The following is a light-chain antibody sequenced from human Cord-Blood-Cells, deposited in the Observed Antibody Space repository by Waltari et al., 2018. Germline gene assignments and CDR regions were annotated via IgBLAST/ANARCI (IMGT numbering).Light chain of an antibody. V-gene: IGKV3-15*01. CDR2: GAS. CDR1: QSVSSN. Sequence: EIVMTQSPAILSVSLGESATLSCRPSQSVSSNLAWYQQKPGQAPRLLIYGASTRATGIPARFSGSGSGTEFTLTISSLQSEDFAVYYCQQYNNWPPLTFGQGTRLEIK. J-gene: IGKJ5*01. CDR3: QQYNNWPPLT.